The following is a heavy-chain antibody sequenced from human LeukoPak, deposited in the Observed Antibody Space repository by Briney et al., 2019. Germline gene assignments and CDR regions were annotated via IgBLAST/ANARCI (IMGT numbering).Heavy chain of an antibody. J-gene: IGHJ4*02. CDR3: ARRAGYRNYFDY. Sequence: GGSLRLSCAASGFTFSSYGMHWVRQAPGKGLEWVAVISYDGSNKYYADSVKGRFTISRDNAKNSLYLQMNSLRAEDTAVYYCARRAGYRNYFDYWGQGTLVTVSS. D-gene: IGHD5-24*01. V-gene: IGHV3-30*03. CDR1: GFTFSSYG. CDR2: ISYDGSNK.